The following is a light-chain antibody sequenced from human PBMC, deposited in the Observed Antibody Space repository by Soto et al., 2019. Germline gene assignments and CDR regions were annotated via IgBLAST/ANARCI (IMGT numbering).Light chain of an antibody. J-gene: IGKJ5*01. Sequence: IVMTQSPATLSVSPGERATLSCRASQSVSSNLAWYKQKPGQAPRLLIYGASTRATGIPARFSGSGSGTEFTLTISSLQSEVFAVYYCQQYNNLPPITFGQGTRLEIK. CDR3: QQYNNLPPIT. CDR1: QSVSSN. V-gene: IGKV3-15*01. CDR2: GAS.